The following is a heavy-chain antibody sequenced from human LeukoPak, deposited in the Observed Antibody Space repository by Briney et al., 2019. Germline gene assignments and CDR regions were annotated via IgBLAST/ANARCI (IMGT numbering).Heavy chain of an antibody. V-gene: IGHV3-72*01. CDR2: SGNKADSYTT. CDR1: EFTFRAHY. D-gene: IGHD2-15*01. Sequence: PGGSLRLSCPPSEFTFRAHYMDWVGQVPGKGLDWARPSGNKADSYTTEYAASVKGRFTISRDDSKNSLYLQMNSLKTEDTAVYYCAKGSRRYCSGGSCTKYYYYGMDVWGQGTTVTVSS. J-gene: IGHJ6*02. CDR3: AKGSRRYCSGGSCTKYYYYGMDV.